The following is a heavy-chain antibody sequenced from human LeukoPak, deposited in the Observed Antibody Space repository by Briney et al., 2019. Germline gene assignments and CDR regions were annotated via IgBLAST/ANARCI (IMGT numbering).Heavy chain of an antibody. CDR2: INTDGSST. CDR1: GFTFSSYW. V-gene: IGHV3-74*01. CDR3: ARDRLVGDSSSWYQTKYYYYYYYMDV. J-gene: IGHJ6*03. D-gene: IGHD6-13*01. Sequence: GGSLRLSCAASGFTFSSYWMHWVRQAPGKGLLWVSRINTDGSSTTYADSVKGRFTISRDNAKNSLYLQMNSLRAEDTAVYYCARDRLVGDSSSWYQTKYYYYYYYMDVWGKGTTVTISS.